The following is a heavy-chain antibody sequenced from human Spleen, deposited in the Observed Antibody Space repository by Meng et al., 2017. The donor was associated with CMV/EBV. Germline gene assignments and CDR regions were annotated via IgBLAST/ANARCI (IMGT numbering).Heavy chain of an antibody. CDR2: VSYHGSDE. CDR3: ARDSRRYCRSATCYTLFDH. CDR1: GFIFSAYA. J-gene: IGHJ4*02. D-gene: IGHD2-2*02. V-gene: IGHV3-30*04. Sequence: GGSLRLSCRASGFIFSAYAMHWVRQAPGQGLEWVAVVSYHGSDEHYADSVKGRLTISRDNSKNTLDLQISSLRHDDTAVYYCARDSRRYCRSATCYTLFDHWGQGYLVTVSS.